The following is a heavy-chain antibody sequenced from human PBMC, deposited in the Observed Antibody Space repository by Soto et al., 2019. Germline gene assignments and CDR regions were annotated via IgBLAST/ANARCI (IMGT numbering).Heavy chain of an antibody. V-gene: IGHV3-23*01. Sequence: GGSLRLSCAASGFPFSSYAMSWVRQAPGKGLEWVSAISGSGGSTYYADSVKGRFTISRDNSKNTLYLQMNSLRAEDTAVYYCAKDRTRAYSSSWYGYSGFDPWGQGTLVTVSS. J-gene: IGHJ5*02. CDR1: GFPFSSYA. CDR3: AKDRTRAYSSSWYGYSGFDP. CDR2: ISGSGGST. D-gene: IGHD6-13*01.